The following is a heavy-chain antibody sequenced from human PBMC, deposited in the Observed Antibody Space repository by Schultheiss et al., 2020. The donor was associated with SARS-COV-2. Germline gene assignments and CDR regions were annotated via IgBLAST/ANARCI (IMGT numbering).Heavy chain of an antibody. Sequence: GGSLRLSCAASGFTFSDYYMSWIRQAPGKGLEWVSYISSSGNTIYYADSVKGRFTISRDNAKNSLYLQMNSLRAEDTAVYYCARDFSGYDILTAMDIWGKGTTVTVSS. CDR3: ARDFSGYDILTAMDI. CDR1: GFTFSDYY. J-gene: IGHJ6*03. V-gene: IGHV3-11*04. CDR2: ISSSGNTI. D-gene: IGHD3-9*01.